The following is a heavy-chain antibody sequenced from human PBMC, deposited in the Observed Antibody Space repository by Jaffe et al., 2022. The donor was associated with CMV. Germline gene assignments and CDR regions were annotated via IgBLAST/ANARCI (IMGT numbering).Heavy chain of an antibody. J-gene: IGHJ4*02. CDR2: ISSSSSYI. Sequence: EVQLVESGGGLVKPGGSLRLSCAASGFTFSSYSMNWVRQAPGKGLEWVSSISSSSSYIYYADSVKGRFTISRDNAKNSLYLQMNSLRAEDTAVYYCARAHTLTGTTRSRWGGFDYWGQGTLVTVSS. CDR1: GFTFSSYS. CDR3: ARAHTLTGTTRSRWGGFDY. V-gene: IGHV3-21*01. D-gene: IGHD1-20*01.